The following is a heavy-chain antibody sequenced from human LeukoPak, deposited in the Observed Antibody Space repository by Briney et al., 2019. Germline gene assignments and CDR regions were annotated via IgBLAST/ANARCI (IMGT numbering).Heavy chain of an antibody. D-gene: IGHD5-18*01. CDR2: ISGSGAGT. J-gene: IGHJ4*02. CDR3: ANRNTAMVVLPYFFDS. V-gene: IGHV3-23*01. Sequence: PGGSLRLSCAASGFSFSSYAMSWVRQAPGKGLEWVSAISGSGAGTYYADSVKGRFTISRDNSKNTLYLQMNSLRAEDTAVYYCANRNTAMVVLPYFFDSWGQGTLVTVSS. CDR1: GFSFSSYA.